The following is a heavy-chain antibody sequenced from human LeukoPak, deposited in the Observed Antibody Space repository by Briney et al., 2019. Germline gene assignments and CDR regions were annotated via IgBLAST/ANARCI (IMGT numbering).Heavy chain of an antibody. Sequence: GGSLRLSCAASAFTFSGYWMDWVRQAPGKGLVWVARINNDGSSTTYADSLKGRFTISRDNAKNTLYLQMNSLRVEDTAAFYCCAYSHGCPYRWGQGTLVTVSS. CDR2: INNDGSST. CDR1: AFTFSGYW. J-gene: IGHJ4*02. D-gene: IGHD5-18*01. CDR3: CAYSHGCPYR. V-gene: IGHV3-74*01.